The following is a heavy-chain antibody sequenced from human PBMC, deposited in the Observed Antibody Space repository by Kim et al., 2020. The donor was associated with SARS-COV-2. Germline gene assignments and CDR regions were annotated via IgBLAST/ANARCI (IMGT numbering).Heavy chain of an antibody. J-gene: IGHJ4*02. CDR1: GFTFSSYA. D-gene: IGHD2-15*01. V-gene: IGHV3-23*01. Sequence: GGSLRLSCIASGFTFSSYAMSWVRQAPGKGLEWISGISGSGVSTYYADSVKGRFTISRDNSKNTLYLQMNSPRVEDMAVYFCGKDPPLGHCSGGSCYSDSWGQGTLVTVSS. CDR2: ISGSGVST. CDR3: GKDPPLGHCSGGSCYSDS.